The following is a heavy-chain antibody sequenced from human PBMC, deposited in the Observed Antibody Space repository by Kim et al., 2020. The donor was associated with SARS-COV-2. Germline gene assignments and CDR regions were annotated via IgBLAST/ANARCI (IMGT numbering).Heavy chain of an antibody. D-gene: IGHD3-16*01. V-gene: IGHV3-30*03. CDR1: GFTFSSYG. J-gene: IGHJ6*02. Sequence: GGSLRLSCAASGFTFSSYGMHWVRQAPGKGLEWVAVISYDGSNKYYADSVKGRFTISRDNSKNTLYLQMNSLRAEDTAVYYCWGVMAPAFGGYGMDVWGQGTTVTVSS. CDR3: WGVMAPAFGGYGMDV. CDR2: ISYDGSNK.